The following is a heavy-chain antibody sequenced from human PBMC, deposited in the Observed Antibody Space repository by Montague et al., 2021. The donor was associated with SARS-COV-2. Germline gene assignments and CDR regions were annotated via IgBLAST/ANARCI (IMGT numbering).Heavy chain of an antibody. CDR3: ASFGLNWKDSY. CDR1: GFTFSSYW. J-gene: IGHJ4*02. D-gene: IGHD1-20*01. Sequence: SLRPSCADAGFTFSSYWMHWVRQAPGKGLVWVARLNGDGSFTSYMDSVKGRFTISRDKAKNTLYLQRNSLRGEDTAVYYCASFGLNWKDSYWGQGTLVAVSS. V-gene: IGHV3-74*01. CDR2: LNGDGSFT.